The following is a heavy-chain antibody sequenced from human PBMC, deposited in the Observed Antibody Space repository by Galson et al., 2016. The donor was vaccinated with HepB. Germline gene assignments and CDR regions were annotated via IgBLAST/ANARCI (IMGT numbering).Heavy chain of an antibody. CDR1: GGSISSSNW. Sequence: SETLSLTCAVSGGSISSSNWWSWVRQPPGKGLEWIGEIYHSGSSNYNPTTNYNPSLKSRVTISVDKSKNQFSLKMSSVTAAGTAVYYCARGWWELYAFDIWGQGTMVTVSS. CDR2: IYHSGSSNYNPTT. CDR3: ARGWWELYAFDI. J-gene: IGHJ3*02. D-gene: IGHD1-26*01. V-gene: IGHV4-28*03.